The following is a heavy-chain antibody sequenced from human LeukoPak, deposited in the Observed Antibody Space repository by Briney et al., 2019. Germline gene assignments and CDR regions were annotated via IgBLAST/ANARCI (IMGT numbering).Heavy chain of an antibody. D-gene: IGHD5-18*01. J-gene: IGHJ4*02. CDR3: ARVRQLWLDTMFDY. V-gene: IGHV1-2*02. CDR2: INPNSGGT. CDR1: GYTFTSYY. Sequence: ASVKVSCKASGYTFTSYYMHWVRQAPGQGLEGRGWINPNSGGTNYAQKFQGRVTMTRDTSISTAYMELSRLRSDDMAVYYCARVRQLWLDTMFDYWGQGTLVTVSS.